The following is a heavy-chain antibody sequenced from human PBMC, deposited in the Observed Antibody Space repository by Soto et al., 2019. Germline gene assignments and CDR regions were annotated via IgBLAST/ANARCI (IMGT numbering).Heavy chain of an antibody. V-gene: IGHV1-18*01. J-gene: IGHJ4*02. CDR3: ARDVPTVTTGGPDY. CDR2: ISAYNGDT. Sequence: QVQLVQSGIEVEKPGASVKVSCKASGYTFTNYGISWVRQAPGQGLEWMGWISAYNGDTNYAQKFQGRVTMTTDTXPSTAYMELRSLRSDDTAVYYCARDVPTVTTGGPDYWGQGTLVTVSS. D-gene: IGHD4-17*01. CDR1: GYTFTNYG.